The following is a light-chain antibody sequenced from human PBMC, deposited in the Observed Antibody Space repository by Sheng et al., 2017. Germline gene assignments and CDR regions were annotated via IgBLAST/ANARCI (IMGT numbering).Light chain of an antibody. Sequence: DIQMTQSPSSLSASAGDRVTITCRASQNINFNLNWYQQKPGKAPKLLIYAASTLQSGVPSRFSGSGSGTDFTLTISSLQPEDFATYSCQQSYTTPRTFAKGP. CDR3: QQSYTTPRT. V-gene: IGKV1-39*01. CDR2: AAS. J-gene: IGKJ1*01. CDR1: QNINFN.